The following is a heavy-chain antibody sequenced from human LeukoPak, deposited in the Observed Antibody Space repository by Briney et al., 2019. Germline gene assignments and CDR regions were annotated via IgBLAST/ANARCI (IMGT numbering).Heavy chain of an antibody. V-gene: IGHV4-59*08. CDR1: GDSIRSYY. CDR3: ARHKNGGSFPLDS. J-gene: IGHJ4*02. Sequence: SETLSLTCTVSGDSIRSYYWGWIRQPPGWGLEYIGYIYSSGSTSYHPSLKSRVTISVDTSKNQFSLKLSSVTAADTAVYYCARHKNGGSFPLDSWGQGTLVTVSS. D-gene: IGHD1-26*01. CDR2: IYSSGST.